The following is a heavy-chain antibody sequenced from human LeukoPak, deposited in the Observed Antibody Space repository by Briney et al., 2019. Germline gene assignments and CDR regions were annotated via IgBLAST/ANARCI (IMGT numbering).Heavy chain of an antibody. CDR1: GFTLNNYA. Sequence: GGSLRLSCAASGFTLNNYAMTWVRQAPGKGLEWVSLISSSGDATYYADSVQGRFTISRDNSRNTLYLHIDSLRVEDTATYYCARGTTDLYYWGQGTRVIVSS. CDR2: ISSSGDAT. CDR3: ARGTTDLYY. J-gene: IGHJ4*02. V-gene: IGHV3-23*01.